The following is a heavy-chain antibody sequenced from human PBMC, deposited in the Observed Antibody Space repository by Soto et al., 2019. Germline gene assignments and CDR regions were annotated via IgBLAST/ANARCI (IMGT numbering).Heavy chain of an antibody. Sequence: GASVKVSCKASGYTFTSYYMHWVRQAPGQGLEWMGIINPSGGSTSYAQKFQGRVTMTRDTSTSTVYMELSSLRSEDTAVYYCASSPPDYYGSGSYYYCDYWGQGTLVTVS. D-gene: IGHD3-10*01. V-gene: IGHV1-46*03. CDR2: INPSGGST. CDR1: GYTFTSYY. J-gene: IGHJ4*02. CDR3: ASSPPDYYGSGSYYYCDY.